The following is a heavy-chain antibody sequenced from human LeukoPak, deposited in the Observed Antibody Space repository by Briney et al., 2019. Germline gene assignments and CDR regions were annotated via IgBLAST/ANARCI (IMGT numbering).Heavy chain of an antibody. D-gene: IGHD6-19*01. CDR2: ISFDGDNK. Sequence: PGRSLRLSCAASGFTFNNYAIHCVRQAPGKGLEWVAVISFDGDNKYYADSVKGRFTISRDNSKNTLYLQMNSLRAEDTALYYCASAVRDLGIAVAGTDYWGQGTLVTVSS. CDR1: GFTFNNYA. V-gene: IGHV3-30-3*01. J-gene: IGHJ4*02. CDR3: ASAVRDLGIAVAGTDY.